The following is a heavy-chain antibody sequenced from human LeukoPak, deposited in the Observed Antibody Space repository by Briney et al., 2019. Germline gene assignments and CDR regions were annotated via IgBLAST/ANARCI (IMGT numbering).Heavy chain of an antibody. Sequence: GESLKISCKGSGYRFTSYWIGWVRQMPGKGLEWMGIIYPGDSDTRYSPSFQGHVTISADKSINTAYLQWSSLKASDTAMYYCARHPDLGEAPWGQGTLVSVSS. CDR1: GYRFTSYW. J-gene: IGHJ5*02. V-gene: IGHV5-51*01. D-gene: IGHD2-21*01. CDR3: ARHPDLGEAP. CDR2: IYPGDSDT.